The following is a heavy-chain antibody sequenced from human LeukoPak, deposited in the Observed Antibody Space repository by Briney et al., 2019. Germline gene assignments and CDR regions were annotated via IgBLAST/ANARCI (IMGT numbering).Heavy chain of an antibody. J-gene: IGHJ6*03. V-gene: IGHV3-11*04. CDR2: ISSSGSTI. D-gene: IGHD2-8*01. Sequence: GGSLRLSCAASGFTFSDYYISWIRQAPGKGLEWVSYISSSGSTIYYADSVKGRFTISRDNAKNTVYLQMNSLRAEDTAVYYCANGAFRLYYIDVWGKGTTVTVSS. CDR3: ANGAFRLYYIDV. CDR1: GFTFSDYY.